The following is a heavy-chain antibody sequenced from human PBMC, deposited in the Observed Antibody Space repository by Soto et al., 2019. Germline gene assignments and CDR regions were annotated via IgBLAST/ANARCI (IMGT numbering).Heavy chain of an antibody. CDR3: ARVHKNWFDS. CDR1: GYHFTAFW. CDR2: IDPNDSYT. Sequence: ESLKISCKASGYHFTAFWIHRGRQMPGKGLEGLGKIDPNDSYTNHSPSFQGHVTISTANSITTAYLQWSSLRASDTALYFCARVHKNWFDSWAQGTMVTVSS. V-gene: IGHV5-10-1*01. J-gene: IGHJ5*01.